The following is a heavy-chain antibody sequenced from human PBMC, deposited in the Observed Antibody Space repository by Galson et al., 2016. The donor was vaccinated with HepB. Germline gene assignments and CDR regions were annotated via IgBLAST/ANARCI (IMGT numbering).Heavy chain of an antibody. CDR1: GGSASRHNYY. CDR2: IYYSGNY. CDR3: ARGDDSPPLNAFHL. Sequence: SETLSLTCTVSGGSASRHNYYWSWIRQPPGKGLEWIGYIYYSGNYNYKPSFRGRVTMSVDTSKNIFSLELNPMTAVDTAVYYCARGDDSPPLNAFHLWGQGTMVTVSS. D-gene: IGHD3-22*01. V-gene: IGHV4-61*01. J-gene: IGHJ3*01.